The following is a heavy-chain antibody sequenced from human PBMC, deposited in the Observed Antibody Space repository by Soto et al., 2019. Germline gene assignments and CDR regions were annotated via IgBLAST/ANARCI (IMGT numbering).Heavy chain of an antibody. J-gene: IGHJ3*02. CDR3: AKTANGWFRAFDI. CDR2: ISGSGGTT. CDR1: GFTFSSYA. Sequence: EVQVLESGGGLVQPGGSLRLSCAASGFTFSSYAMSWVRQAPGKGLEWVSAISGSGGTTYYADSVKGRFTFSRNNSKNPLYPKMNSLTAEDTAVYYCAKTANGWFRAFDIWGQGTMVTVSS. D-gene: IGHD6-19*01. V-gene: IGHV3-23*01.